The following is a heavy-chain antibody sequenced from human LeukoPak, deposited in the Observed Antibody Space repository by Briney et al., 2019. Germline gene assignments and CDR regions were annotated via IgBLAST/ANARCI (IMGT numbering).Heavy chain of an antibody. Sequence: GGSLRLSCAASGFTVSSNYMSWVRQAPGKGLEWVSVIYSGGSTYYADSVKGRFTISRDNSKNTLYLQMNSLRAEDTAVYYCARADYYYGSGSYAFIDYWGQGTLVTVSS. D-gene: IGHD3-10*01. CDR1: GFTVSSNY. V-gene: IGHV3-53*01. J-gene: IGHJ4*02. CDR2: IYSGGST. CDR3: ARADYYYGSGSYAFIDY.